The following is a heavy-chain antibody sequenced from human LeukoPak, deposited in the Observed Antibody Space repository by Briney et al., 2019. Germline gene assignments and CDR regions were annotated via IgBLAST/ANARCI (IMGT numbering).Heavy chain of an antibody. J-gene: IGHJ4*02. CDR1: GGSISSSNW. CDR3: AKDLTHSSSWLDY. CDR2: IYHSGST. V-gene: IGHV4-4*02. Sequence: PSGTLSLTCAVSGGSISSSNWWSWVRQPPGKGLEWIGEIYHSGSTNYNPSLKSRVTISVDKSKNQFSLKLSSVTAADTAVYYCAKDLTHSSSWLDYWGQGTLVTVSS. D-gene: IGHD6-13*01.